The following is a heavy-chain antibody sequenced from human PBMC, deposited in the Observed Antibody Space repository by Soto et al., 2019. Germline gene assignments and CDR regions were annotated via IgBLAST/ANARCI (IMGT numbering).Heavy chain of an antibody. J-gene: IGHJ6*02. V-gene: IGHV5-10-1*01. CDR2: IDPSDSYT. CDR3: EGQGMITRPEHGMDV. Sequence: GESLKISCKGSGYRFTSYWITWVRQMPGKGLEWMGRIDPSDSYTNYSPSFQGHVTISADKSISTAYLKWSSLKASDTAMYYCEGQGMITRPEHGMDVWGQGTTVTVSS. D-gene: IGHD3-16*01. CDR1: GYRFTSYW.